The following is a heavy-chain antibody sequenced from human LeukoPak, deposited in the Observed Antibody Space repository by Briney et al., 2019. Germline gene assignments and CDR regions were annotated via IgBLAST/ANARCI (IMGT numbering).Heavy chain of an antibody. CDR2: ISSTGGSI. D-gene: IGHD7-27*01. V-gene: IGHV3-48*03. CDR3: ATLTGHFGMDV. J-gene: IGHJ6*02. CDR1: GFSFSSYE. Sequence: GGSLTLSCAASGFSFSSYEMNWVRQAPGKGLEWVSYISSTGGSIYYADSVKGRFTISRDNAENSLYLQLNSLRGEDTAVYYCATLTGHFGMDVWGQGTTVTVSS.